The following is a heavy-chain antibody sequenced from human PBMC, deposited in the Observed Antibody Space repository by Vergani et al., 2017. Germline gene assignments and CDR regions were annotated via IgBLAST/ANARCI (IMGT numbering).Heavy chain of an antibody. CDR1: GYSFTSYW. CDR3: ARQVAVAGKWWGPYYYYGMDV. D-gene: IGHD6-19*01. V-gene: IGHV5-10-1*01. CDR2: IDPSDSYT. Sequence: EVQLVQSGAEVKKPGESLRISCKRSGYSFTSYWISWVRQMPGKGLEWMGRIDPSDSYTNYSPSFQGHVTISADKSISTAYRQWSSLKASDTAMYYCARQVAVAGKWWGPYYYYGMDVWGQXP. J-gene: IGHJ6*02.